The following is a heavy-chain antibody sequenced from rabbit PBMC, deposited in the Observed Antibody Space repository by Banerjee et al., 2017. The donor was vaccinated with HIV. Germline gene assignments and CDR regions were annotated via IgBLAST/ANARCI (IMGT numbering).Heavy chain of an antibody. Sequence: QEQLEESGGGLFKPGASLTLTCKASGFDFSTYYMSWVRQAPGKGLEWIGIIYAGGGSADYATWAKGRFTISKTSSTTVTLQMTSLTAADTATYLCARDLAGVIGWNFNLWGPGTLVTVS. CDR3: ARDLAGVIGWNFNL. D-gene: IGHD4-1*01. CDR1: GFDFSTYYM. CDR2: IYAGGGSA. J-gene: IGHJ4*01. V-gene: IGHV1S45*01.